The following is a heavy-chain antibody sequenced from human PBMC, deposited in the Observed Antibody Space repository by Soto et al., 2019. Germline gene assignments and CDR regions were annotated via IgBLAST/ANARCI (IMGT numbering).Heavy chain of an antibody. CDR3: ARARSRSSSGGNCYFEY. CDR2: INHSGST. V-gene: IGHV4-34*01. J-gene: IGHJ4*02. D-gene: IGHD6-19*01. CDR1: VGSFSGYY. Sequence: SETLSLTCAFYVGSFSGYYWSWIRHPPGKWLEWIGEINHSGSTNYNPSLKSRVTISVDTSKNQFSLKLSSVTAADTAVYYCARARSRSSSGGNCYFEYWGQGTLGSVSS.